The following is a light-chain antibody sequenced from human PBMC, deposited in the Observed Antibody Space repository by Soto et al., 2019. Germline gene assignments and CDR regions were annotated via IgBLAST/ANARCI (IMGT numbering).Light chain of an antibody. V-gene: IGKV3-15*01. Sequence: EIVMTQSPATLSVSPGERATLSCRASQSVSSNLAWYQQKPGQAPRLLIYGASTRATGIPARCSGSGSGTEFTLTISSRQAEDVAVSYCQQYNNWPPLTFGGGTKVEIK. CDR1: QSVSSN. J-gene: IGKJ4*01. CDR3: QQYNNWPPLT. CDR2: GAS.